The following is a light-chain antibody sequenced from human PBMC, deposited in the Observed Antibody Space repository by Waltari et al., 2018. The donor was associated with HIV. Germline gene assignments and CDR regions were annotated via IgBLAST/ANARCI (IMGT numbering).Light chain of an antibody. CDR1: QSVLYSSNNKNY. Sequence: DFMMTQSPDSLAVSLGERATINCKSSQSVLYSSNNKNYLAWYQQKPGQPPKLLIYWASTRESGVPDRFTGTGSGTDFTLTISSLQAEDVAVYYCQQYYTTPRTFGQGTKVVIK. CDR3: QQYYTTPRT. V-gene: IGKV4-1*01. J-gene: IGKJ1*01. CDR2: WAS.